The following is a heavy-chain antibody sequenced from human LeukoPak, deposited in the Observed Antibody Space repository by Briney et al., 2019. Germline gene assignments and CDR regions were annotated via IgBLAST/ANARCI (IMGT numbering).Heavy chain of an antibody. J-gene: IGHJ4*02. CDR1: GLSLSTSGLG. D-gene: IGHD6-13*01. CDR2: VDWDGDK. Sequence: ESGPALGKPTQPPTLTCTFSGLSLSTSGLGVSWIRLPPVKALDWLARVDWDGDKYYNTSLKTRLTISKDTSKNQVVLTMTNMDPVDTAAYYCARIRGSRYYFDCWGQGTLVTVSS. V-gene: IGHV2-70*11. CDR3: ARIRGSRYYFDC.